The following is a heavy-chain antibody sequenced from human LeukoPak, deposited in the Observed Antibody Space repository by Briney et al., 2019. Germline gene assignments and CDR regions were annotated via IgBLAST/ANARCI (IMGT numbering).Heavy chain of an antibody. V-gene: IGHV4-59*01. Sequence: SETLSLTCTVSGGSISSYYWSWLRQPPGKGLGWIGYIYYSGSTNYNPSLKSRVTISVDTSKNQFSLKLSSVTAADTAVYYCARAGSYDFWSGYYLADYWGQGTLVTVSS. CDR2: IYYSGST. D-gene: IGHD3-3*01. CDR1: GGSISSYY. J-gene: IGHJ4*02. CDR3: ARAGSYDFWSGYYLADY.